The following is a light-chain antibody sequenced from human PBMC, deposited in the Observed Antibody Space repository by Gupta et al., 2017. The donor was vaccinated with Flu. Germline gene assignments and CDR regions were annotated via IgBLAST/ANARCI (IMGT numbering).Light chain of an antibody. CDR1: QSISIW. CDR2: KAS. Sequence: EIQMTQSPSTLSASVGDRVTITCRASQSISIWLAWFQKKPGKAPKPLIYKASSLESGVPSRFSGSGSGTEFSLTISSLQPDDFATYYCQNYNSYPWTFGQGTKVEIK. V-gene: IGKV1-5*03. CDR3: QNYNSYPWT. J-gene: IGKJ1*01.